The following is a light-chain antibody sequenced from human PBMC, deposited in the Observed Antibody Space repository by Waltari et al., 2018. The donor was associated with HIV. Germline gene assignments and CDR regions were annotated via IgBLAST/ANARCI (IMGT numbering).Light chain of an antibody. CDR1: QRVSSSY. CDR2: GAS. J-gene: IGKJ2*01. Sequence: EIVLTQSPGTLSLSPGERATLSCRASQRVSSSYLAWYQQKPGQAPRLLIYGASSRATGIPDRCSGSGSVTDFTLTISRLEPEDCAVYYCQQYGSSPWYTFGQGTKLEIK. V-gene: IGKV3-20*01. CDR3: QQYGSSPWYT.